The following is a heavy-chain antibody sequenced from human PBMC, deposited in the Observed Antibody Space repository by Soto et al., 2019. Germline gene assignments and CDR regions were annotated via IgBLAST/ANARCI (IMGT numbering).Heavy chain of an antibody. CDR3: ARVGGYSYGYVDY. D-gene: IGHD5-18*01. CDR1: GFTFSSYG. J-gene: IGHJ4*02. CDR2: IWYDGSNK. Sequence: GGSLRLSCAASGFTFSSYGMHWVRQAPGKGLEWVAVIWYDGSNKYYADSVKGRFTISRDNSKNTLYLQMNSLRAEDTAVYYCARVGGYSYGYVDYWGQGTLVTVSS. V-gene: IGHV3-33*01.